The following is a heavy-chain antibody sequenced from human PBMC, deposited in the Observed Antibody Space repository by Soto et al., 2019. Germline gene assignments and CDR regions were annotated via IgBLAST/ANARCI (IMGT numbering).Heavy chain of an antibody. J-gene: IGHJ4*02. Sequence: GGSLRLSCAASGFTFSSYWMHWVRQAPGKGLVWVSRINSDGSSTSYADSVKGRFTISRDNSKNTLYLQMNSLRAEDTAVYYCARGTPLAVAGTYFDYWGQGTLVTVSS. CDR1: GFTFSSYW. CDR2: INSDGSST. V-gene: IGHV3-74*01. D-gene: IGHD6-19*01. CDR3: ARGTPLAVAGTYFDY.